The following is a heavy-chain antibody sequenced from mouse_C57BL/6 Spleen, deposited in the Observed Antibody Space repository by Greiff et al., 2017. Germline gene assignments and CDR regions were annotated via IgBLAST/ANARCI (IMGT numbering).Heavy chain of an antibody. J-gene: IGHJ2*01. D-gene: IGHD1-1*02. CDR3: AREVYYSYYFDY. Sequence: QVQLQQSGAELVKPGASVKLSCKASGYTFTSYWMHWVKQRPGQGLEWIGMIHPNSGSTNYNEKFKSKATLTVDKSSSPAYMQLSSLTSEDSAVYYCAREVYYSYYFDYWGQGTTLTVSS. CDR1: GYTFTSYW. V-gene: IGHV1-64*01. CDR2: IHPNSGST.